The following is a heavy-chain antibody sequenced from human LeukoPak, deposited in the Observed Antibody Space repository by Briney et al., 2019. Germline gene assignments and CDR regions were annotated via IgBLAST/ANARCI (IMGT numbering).Heavy chain of an antibody. D-gene: IGHD3-22*01. Sequence: ASVKVSCKASGYTFTSYGISWLRQAPGQGLEWMGIINPSGGSTSYAQKFQGRVTMTRDTSTSTVYMELSSLRSEDTAVYYCARGQYTYYYDSSGYPNDYWGQGTLVTVSS. CDR3: ARGQYTYYYDSSGYPNDY. CDR1: GYTFTSYG. CDR2: INPSGGST. J-gene: IGHJ4*02. V-gene: IGHV1-46*01.